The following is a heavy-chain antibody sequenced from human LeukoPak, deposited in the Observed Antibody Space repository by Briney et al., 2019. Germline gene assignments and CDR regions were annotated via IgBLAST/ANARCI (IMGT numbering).Heavy chain of an antibody. D-gene: IGHD1-26*01. Sequence: GGSLRLSCAASGFTFSSFWIHWVRQVPGKGLVWVSRINSDGFSTSYADSVKGRFTVSRDNAKNTLYLQMNSLRAEDTAVYYCARGTSGGYFDYWGQGTLVTVSS. J-gene: IGHJ4*02. CDR2: INSDGFST. V-gene: IGHV3-74*01. CDR3: ARGTSGGYFDY. CDR1: GFTFSSFW.